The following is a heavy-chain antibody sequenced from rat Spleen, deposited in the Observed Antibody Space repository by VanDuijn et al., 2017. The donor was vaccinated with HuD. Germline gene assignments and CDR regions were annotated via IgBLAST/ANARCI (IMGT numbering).Heavy chain of an antibody. CDR1: GFTFSNYD. J-gene: IGHJ1*01. Sequence: EVQLVESGGGLVQPGRSLKLSCAASGFTFSNYDMAWVRQAPTKGLEWVASISTGGGNTYYRDSVKGRFTLSRDNAKSTLYLQMDSLRAEDTATYYCARLRRVSYYWYFDFWGPGTMVTVSS. CDR2: ISTGGGNT. V-gene: IGHV5S23*01. D-gene: IGHD1-11*01. CDR3: ARLRRVSYYWYFDF.